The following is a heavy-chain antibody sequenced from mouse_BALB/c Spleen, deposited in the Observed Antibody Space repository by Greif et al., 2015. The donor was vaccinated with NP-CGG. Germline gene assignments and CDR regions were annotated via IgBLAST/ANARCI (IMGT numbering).Heavy chain of an antibody. J-gene: IGHJ1*01. Sequence: QVQLQQSGPQLVRPGASVKISCKASGYSFTSYWMHWVKQRPGQGLEWIGVIDPSDSETRLNQKFKDKATLTVDKSSSTAYMQLSSPTSEDSAVYYCARDGNYWYFDVWGAGTTVTVSS. CDR2: IDPSDSET. CDR1: GYSFTSYW. V-gene: IGHV1S126*01. CDR3: ARDGNYWYFDV. D-gene: IGHD2-1*01.